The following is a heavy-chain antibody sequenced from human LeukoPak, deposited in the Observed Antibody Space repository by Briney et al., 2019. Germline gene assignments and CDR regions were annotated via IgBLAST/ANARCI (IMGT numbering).Heavy chain of an antibody. CDR3: ARLAWFGELLGNGMDV. J-gene: IGHJ6*02. CDR1: GFTFTYYW. CDR2: INHSGST. D-gene: IGHD3-10*01. V-gene: IGHV4-34*01. Sequence: GSLRLSCAASGFTFTYYWMSWVRQPPGKGLEWIGEINHSGSTNYNPSLKSRVTISVDTSKNQFSLKLSSVTAADTAVYYCARLAWFGELLGNGMDVWGQGTTVTVSS.